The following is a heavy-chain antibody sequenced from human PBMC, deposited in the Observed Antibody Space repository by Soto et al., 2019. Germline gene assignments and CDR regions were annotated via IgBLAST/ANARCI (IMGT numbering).Heavy chain of an antibody. CDR1: GYTFTSYG. Sequence: QVQLVQSGAEVKKPGASVKVSCKASGYTFTSYGISWVRQAPGQGLEWMGWISAYNGNTNYAQKLQGRVTMTTDTSTSTTYMELRSLRSDDTAVYYCARDNSGSYSPAGYYYGMDVWGQGTTVTVSS. CDR2: ISAYNGNT. CDR3: ARDNSGSYSPAGYYYGMDV. J-gene: IGHJ6*02. V-gene: IGHV1-18*01. D-gene: IGHD1-26*01.